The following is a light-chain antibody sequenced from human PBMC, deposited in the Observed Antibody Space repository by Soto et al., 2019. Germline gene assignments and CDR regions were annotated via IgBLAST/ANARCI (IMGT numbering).Light chain of an antibody. CDR2: SNN. CDR1: SSNIGSNT. CDR3: AAWDARRNAVV. Sequence: QLVLTQPPSASGTPGQRVTISCSGSSSNIGSNTVNWYQELPGTAPKLLIYSNNQRPSGVPARFSGSESGTSVSLAISGLQSEDEADYYCAAWDARRNAVVLGGGTKLTVL. J-gene: IGLJ2*01. V-gene: IGLV1-44*01.